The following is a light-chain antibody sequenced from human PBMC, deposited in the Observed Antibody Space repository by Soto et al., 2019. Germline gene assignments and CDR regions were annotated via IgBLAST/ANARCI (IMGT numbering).Light chain of an antibody. CDR1: QSLLYTSNNKNY. CDR3: QQYYTTPRT. V-gene: IGKV4-1*01. J-gene: IGKJ1*01. Sequence: DFVVTQSPKSLAVTLGGRATINCKSSQSLLYTSNNKNYLAWYQQKPGQPPKLIIYWASTRESGVPDRFTGSGSGTDFTLTISNLQAEDAAVYYCQQYYTTPRTFGQGTRWIS. CDR2: WAS.